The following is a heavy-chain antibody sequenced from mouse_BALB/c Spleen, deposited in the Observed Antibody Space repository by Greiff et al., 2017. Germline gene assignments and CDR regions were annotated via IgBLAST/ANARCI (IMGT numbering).Heavy chain of an antibody. Sequence: QVQLQQSGAELVRPGASVKLSCKASGYTFTSYWINWVKQRPGQGLEWIGNIYPSDSYTNYNQQFKDKATLTVDKSSSTAYMQLSSPTSEDSAVYYCTRRDGNSAWFAYWGQGTLVTVSA. CDR1: GYTFTSYW. CDR2: IYPSDSYT. V-gene: IGHV1-69*02. CDR3: TRRDGNSAWFAY. J-gene: IGHJ3*01. D-gene: IGHD2-1*01.